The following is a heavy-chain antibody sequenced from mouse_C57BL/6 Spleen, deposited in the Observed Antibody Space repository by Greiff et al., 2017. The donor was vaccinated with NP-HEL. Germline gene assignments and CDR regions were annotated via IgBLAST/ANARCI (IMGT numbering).Heavy chain of an antibody. V-gene: IGHV1-7*01. Sequence: QVQLQQSGAELAKPGASVKLSCKASGYTFTSYWMHWVKQRPGQGLEWIGYINPSSGYTKYNQKFKDKATLTADKSSSTAYMQLSSLTYEDSAVYYCVSLYDGYPWFAYWGQGTLVTVSA. J-gene: IGHJ3*01. CDR3: VSLYDGYPWFAY. D-gene: IGHD2-3*01. CDR1: GYTFTSYW. CDR2: INPSSGYT.